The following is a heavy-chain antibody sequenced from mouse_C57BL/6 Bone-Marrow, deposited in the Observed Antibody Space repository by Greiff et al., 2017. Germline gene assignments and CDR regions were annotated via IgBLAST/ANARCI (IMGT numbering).Heavy chain of an antibody. Sequence: QVQLQQPGAELVMPGASVKLSCKASGYTFTSYWMHWVKQRPGQGLEWIGEIDPSDSYTNYTQKFKGKSTLTVDKSSSTAYMQLSSLTSEDSAVXYCARDWGDGSSWGDWYFDVWGTGTTVTVSS. V-gene: IGHV1-69*01. CDR1: GYTFTSYW. CDR2: IDPSDSYT. CDR3: ARDWGDGSSWGDWYFDV. D-gene: IGHD1-1*01. J-gene: IGHJ1*03.